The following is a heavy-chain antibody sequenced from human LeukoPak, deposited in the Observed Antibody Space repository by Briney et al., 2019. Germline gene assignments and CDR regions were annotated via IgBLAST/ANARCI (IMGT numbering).Heavy chain of an antibody. Sequence: SETLSLTCTVSSGSINDYYWSWVRQPAGKGLEWLGRIYSSGSTTYNPSLKSRITMSVDTSKNQFSLKMTSVTAADTAVYYCARDSVDIVATLYYYGMDVWGQGTTVTVSS. V-gene: IGHV4-4*07. J-gene: IGHJ6*02. CDR3: ARDSVDIVATLYYYGMDV. D-gene: IGHD5-12*01. CDR2: IYSSGST. CDR1: SGSINDYY.